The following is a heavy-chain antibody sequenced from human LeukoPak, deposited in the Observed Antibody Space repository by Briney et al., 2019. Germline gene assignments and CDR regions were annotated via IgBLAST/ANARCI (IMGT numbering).Heavy chain of an antibody. D-gene: IGHD3-22*01. CDR2: SNPTSGGT. V-gene: IGHV1-2*02. CDR3: ARGASFYYDTSGYPFDY. J-gene: IGHJ4*02. Sequence: VASVKVSCKASGYTFTGYYMHWVRQAPGQGLEWMGWSNPTSGGTNSAQKFQGRVTMTRDTSISTAYMELFKLRSDDTAVYYCARGASFYYDTSGYPFDYWGQGTLVTVSS. CDR1: GYTFTGYY.